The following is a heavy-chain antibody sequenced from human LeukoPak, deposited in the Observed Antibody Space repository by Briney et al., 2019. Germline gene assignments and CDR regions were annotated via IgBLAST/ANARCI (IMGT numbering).Heavy chain of an antibody. CDR3: AAEGQWSLVHYFNS. CDR2: FDPEDAEV. J-gene: IGHJ4*02. Sequence: ASVKVSCTVSGNTLTDLSIHWVRQAPEKGLDWMGGFDPEDAEVIYAEKFQDRVTMTEDPSTDTAYLELSSLRSEDTAVCYCAAEGQWSLVHYFNSWGQGTLVTVSS. V-gene: IGHV1-24*01. D-gene: IGHD2-15*01. CDR1: GNTLTDLS.